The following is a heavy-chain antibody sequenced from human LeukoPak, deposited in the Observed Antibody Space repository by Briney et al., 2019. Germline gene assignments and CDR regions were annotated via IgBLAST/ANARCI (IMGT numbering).Heavy chain of an antibody. CDR2: VHYSGST. D-gene: IGHD6-6*01. Sequence: SETLSLTCTVSGASISSSDYSWGWIRQPPGKGLEWIGSVHYSGSTYYNPSLKSRVTISVDTSKNQFSLKLTSVTAADTAVHYCARGPESSPSGWFDPWGQGTLVTVSS. J-gene: IGHJ5*02. V-gene: IGHV4-39*07. CDR3: ARGPESSPSGWFDP. CDR1: GASISSSDYS.